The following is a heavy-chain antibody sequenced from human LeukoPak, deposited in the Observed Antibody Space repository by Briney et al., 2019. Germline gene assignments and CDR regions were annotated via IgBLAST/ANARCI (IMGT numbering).Heavy chain of an antibody. J-gene: IGHJ6*02. Sequence: GGSLRLSCAASGFPFSSYAMSWVRQAPGKGLEWVSAISGSGGSTYYADSVKGRFTISRDNSKNTLYLQMNSLRAEDTAVYYCAKDRGRGSSWPPYYYYYGMDVWGQGTTVTVSS. D-gene: IGHD6-13*01. CDR3: AKDRGRGSSWPPYYYYYGMDV. V-gene: IGHV3-23*01. CDR2: ISGSGGST. CDR1: GFPFSSYA.